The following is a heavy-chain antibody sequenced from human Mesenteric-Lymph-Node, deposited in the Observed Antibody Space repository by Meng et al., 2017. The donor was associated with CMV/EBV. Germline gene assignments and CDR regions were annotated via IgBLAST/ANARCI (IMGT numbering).Heavy chain of an antibody. Sequence: GESLKISCAASGFTFSSYAMHWVRQAPGKGLEWVAVISYDGSNKYYADSVKGRFTISRDNSKNTLYLQMNSLRAEDTAVYYCAKGLTYYDFWSGLDWGQGTLVTVSS. CDR1: GFTFSSYA. J-gene: IGHJ4*02. V-gene: IGHV3-30-3*01. CDR2: ISYDGSNK. CDR3: AKGLTYYDFWSGLD. D-gene: IGHD3-3*01.